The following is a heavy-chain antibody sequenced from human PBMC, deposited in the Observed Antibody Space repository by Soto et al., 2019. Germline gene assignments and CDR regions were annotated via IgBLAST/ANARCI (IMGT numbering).Heavy chain of an antibody. J-gene: IGHJ6*03. V-gene: IGHV3-23*01. D-gene: IGHD6-6*01. CDR2: ISGGGGST. CDR3: ARDSSVAARPHYYYYYMDV. CDR1: GFTFSTYA. Sequence: GGSLRLSCAASGFTFSTYAMSWVRQAPGKGLEWVSAISGGGGSTYYADSVKGRFTISRDNSKNTLYLQVNSLRAEDTALYYCARDSSVAARPHYYYYYMDVWGKGTTVTVSS.